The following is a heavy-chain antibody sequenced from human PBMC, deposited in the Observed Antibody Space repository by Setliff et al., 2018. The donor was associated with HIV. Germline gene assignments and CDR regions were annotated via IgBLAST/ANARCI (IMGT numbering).Heavy chain of an antibody. V-gene: IGHV5-51*01. CDR2: IYPGDSHT. CDR3: VRPLGRSSSQGWFDP. CDR1: GYYFTTFW. J-gene: IGHJ5*02. D-gene: IGHD6-6*01. Sequence: GESLKISCKGSGYYFTTFWIAWVRQMPGKGLEWMGFIYPGDSHTTYSPSFQGQVTISVDTSVSTAYLQWSSLKASDTAMYYCVRPLGRSSSQGWFDPWGKGTLVTVSS.